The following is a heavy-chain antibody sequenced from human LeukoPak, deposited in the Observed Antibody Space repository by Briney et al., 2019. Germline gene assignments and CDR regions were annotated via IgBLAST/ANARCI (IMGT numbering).Heavy chain of an antibody. D-gene: IGHD3-22*01. CDR2: IIPIFGTA. V-gene: IGHV1-69*13. CDR1: GYTFSSYA. J-gene: IGHJ4*02. CDR3: ARGYYYDSSGYGGTDY. Sequence: SVKVSCKASGYTFSSYAISWVRQAPGQGLEWMGGIIPIFGTANYAQKFQGRVTITADESTSTAYMELSSLRSEDTAVYYCARGYYYDSSGYGGTDYWGQGTLVTVSS.